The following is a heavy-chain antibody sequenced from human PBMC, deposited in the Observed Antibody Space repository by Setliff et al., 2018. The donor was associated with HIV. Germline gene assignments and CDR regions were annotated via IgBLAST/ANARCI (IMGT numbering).Heavy chain of an antibody. CDR2: INHSGST. CDR3: NIYYYYYMDV. J-gene: IGHJ6*03. Sequence: SETLSLTCTVSGGSINTGSYYWGWIRQPPGKGLEWIGEINHSGSTNYNPSLKSRVTISVDTSKNQFSLKLSSVTAADTAVYYCNIYYYYYMDVWGKGTTVTVSS. V-gene: IGHV4-39*07. CDR1: GGSINTGSYY.